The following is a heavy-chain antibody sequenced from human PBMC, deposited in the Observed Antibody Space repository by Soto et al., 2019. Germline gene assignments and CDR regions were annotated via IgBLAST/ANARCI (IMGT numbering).Heavy chain of an antibody. CDR2: ISSNGVGT. Sequence: GGSLRLSCAASGFPLRGYAMVWFRQAPGKGLEYVSGISSNGVGTYYANSVQGRFTISRDNSKNTVYLQMGSLRPEDMAVYYCARRARPDFYYMDVWGKGTTVTVSS. D-gene: IGHD6-6*01. CDR3: ARRARPDFYYMDV. J-gene: IGHJ6*03. CDR1: GFPLRGYA. V-gene: IGHV3-64*01.